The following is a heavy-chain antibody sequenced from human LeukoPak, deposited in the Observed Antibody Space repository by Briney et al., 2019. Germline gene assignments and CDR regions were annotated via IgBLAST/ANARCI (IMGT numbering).Heavy chain of an antibody. J-gene: IGHJ4*02. CDR3: ASGYYYSGTYYLSFFDY. Sequence: YLESVEGRFTITRDNAGNSLHLQMNSLRAEDTAIYYCASGYYYSGTYYLSFFDYWGQGTLVTVSS. V-gene: IGHV3-7*01. D-gene: IGHD3-10*01.